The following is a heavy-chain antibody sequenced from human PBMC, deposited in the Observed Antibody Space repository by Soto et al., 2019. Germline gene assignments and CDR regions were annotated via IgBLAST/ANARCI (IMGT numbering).Heavy chain of an antibody. V-gene: IGHV1-8*01. Sequence: GASVTVSYQTSGYTFSTYDIICVLQSSLQWLEWLGCMNPDRGDTGYGRKFLGRVTLTRNTSTGTAYMELTSLRSDDPALYYWARGGRGAAQFSTPIAYSYGLDPWGQGTLVTVSS. CDR2: MNPDRGDT. CDR3: ARGGRGAAQFSTPIAYSYGLDP. CDR1: GYTFSTYD. J-gene: IGHJ5*02. D-gene: IGHD3-22*01.